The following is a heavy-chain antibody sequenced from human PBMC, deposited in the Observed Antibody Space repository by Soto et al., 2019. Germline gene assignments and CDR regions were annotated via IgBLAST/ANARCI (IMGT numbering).Heavy chain of an antibody. CDR2: FYSSGSI. D-gene: IGHD6-19*01. J-gene: IGHJ5*02. CDR3: ARMYSSGSGWFHP. Sequence: KPSETLSLTCFVSGYSITAGGYYWSWIRHHSGKGLEWIGSFYSSGSIIYNPSLRSRVSISGDTSSNQFSMSLTSVTAADTARYYCARMYSSGSGWFHPWGQGTLVTVSS. V-gene: IGHV4-31*03. CDR1: GYSITAGGYY.